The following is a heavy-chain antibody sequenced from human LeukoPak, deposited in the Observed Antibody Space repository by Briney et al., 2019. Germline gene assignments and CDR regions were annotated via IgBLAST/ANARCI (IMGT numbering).Heavy chain of an antibody. CDR3: AREGIAVADDAFDI. Sequence: GGSLRLSCAASGFTFSSYGMHWVRQAPGKGLEWVAVIWYDGSNKYYAESVKGRFTISRDNAKNSLYLQMNSLRAEDTAVYYCAREGIAVADDAFDIWGQGTMVTVSS. J-gene: IGHJ3*02. D-gene: IGHD6-19*01. V-gene: IGHV3-33*01. CDR1: GFTFSSYG. CDR2: IWYDGSNK.